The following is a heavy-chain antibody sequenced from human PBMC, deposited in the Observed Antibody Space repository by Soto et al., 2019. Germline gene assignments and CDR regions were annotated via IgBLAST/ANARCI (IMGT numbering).Heavy chain of an antibody. CDR3: AKDNPRERLIQRSSLNWLDP. D-gene: IGHD1-26*01. V-gene: IGHV3-30*18. CDR1: GFTFSNYG. CDR2: ILYDGSNK. Sequence: QVQLVESGGGVVPPGGSLRLACSVSGFTFSNYGMHWVRQAPGKGLEWVALILYDGSNKYYADSVKGRFTISRDNSENTLYLQMSSLTSEDTAVYYCAKDNPRERLIQRSSLNWLDPWGQGTLVTVSS. J-gene: IGHJ5*02.